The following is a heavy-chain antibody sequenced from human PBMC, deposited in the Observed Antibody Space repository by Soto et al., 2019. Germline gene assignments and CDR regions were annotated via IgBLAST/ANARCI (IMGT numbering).Heavy chain of an antibody. Sequence: ASVKVSCKASGYTFTGYYMHWVRQAPGQGLEWMGWINPNSGGTNYAQKFQGWVTMTRDTSISTAYMELSRLRSDDTAVYYCARGTTGTPSFYYYYYGMDVWGQGTTVTVSS. D-gene: IGHD1-1*01. CDR2: INPNSGGT. V-gene: IGHV1-2*04. CDR1: GYTFTGYY. CDR3: ARGTTGTPSFYYYYYGMDV. J-gene: IGHJ6*02.